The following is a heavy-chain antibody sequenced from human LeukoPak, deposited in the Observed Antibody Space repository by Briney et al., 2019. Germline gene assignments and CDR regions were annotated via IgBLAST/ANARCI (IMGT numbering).Heavy chain of an antibody. D-gene: IGHD3-22*01. V-gene: IGHV3-30*01. Sequence: PGRSLRLSCAASGSTFRRYTMHWVRQAPGKGLEWVAVISYDGRNENYADSVSGRFTISRDNSKNTLYLQMNSLRAEDTAVYYCARDGSGYWFDYWGQGTLATVSS. CDR1: GSTFRRYT. J-gene: IGHJ4*02. CDR2: ISYDGRNE. CDR3: ARDGSGYWFDY.